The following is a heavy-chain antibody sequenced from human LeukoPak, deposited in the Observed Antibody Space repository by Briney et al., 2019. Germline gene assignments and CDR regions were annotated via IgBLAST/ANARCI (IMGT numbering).Heavy chain of an antibody. V-gene: IGHV5-51*01. CDR2: IYPGDSDT. CDR3: ARHTTAAAGTSYYYYYGMDV. Sequence: GESLKISCKGSGYSFTSYWIGWVRQMPGKGLEWMGIIYPGDSDTRYSPSFQGQVTISADKSISTAYLQWSSLKASDTVMYYCARHTTAAAGTSYYYYYGMDVWGQGTTVTVSS. D-gene: IGHD6-13*01. CDR1: GYSFTSYW. J-gene: IGHJ6*02.